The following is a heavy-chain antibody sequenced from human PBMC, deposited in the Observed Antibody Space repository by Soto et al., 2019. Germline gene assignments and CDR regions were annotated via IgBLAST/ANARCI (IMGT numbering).Heavy chain of an antibody. CDR1: GGSFSGYY. CDR3: AFWVGGSGYDSNWFDP. J-gene: IGHJ5*02. V-gene: IGHV4-34*01. Sequence: SSETLSLTCAVYGGSFSGYYWSWIRQPPGKGLEWIGEINHSGSTNYNPSLKSRVTISVDTSKNQFSLKLSSVTAADTAVYYCAFWVGGSGYDSNWFDPWGQGTLVTVSS. CDR2: INHSGST. D-gene: IGHD5-12*01.